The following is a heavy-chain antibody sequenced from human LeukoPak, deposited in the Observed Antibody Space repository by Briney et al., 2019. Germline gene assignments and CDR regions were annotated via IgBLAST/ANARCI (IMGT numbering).Heavy chain of an antibody. V-gene: IGHV3-30*09. Sequence: PGGSLRLSCAASGFTFSSYAMHWVRQAPGKGLEWVAIISYDGSKKYYTDSVKGRFAISRDNSKNTLFLQMNSLRADDTAVYYCARNDYGTYYFDYWGQGTLVTVSS. D-gene: IGHD4-17*01. J-gene: IGHJ4*02. CDR1: GFTFSSYA. CDR3: ARNDYGTYYFDY. CDR2: ISYDGSKK.